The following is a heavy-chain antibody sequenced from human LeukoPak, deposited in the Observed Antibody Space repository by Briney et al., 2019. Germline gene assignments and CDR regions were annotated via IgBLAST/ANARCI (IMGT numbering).Heavy chain of an antibody. CDR3: AADSELRYFDWLLGNYYGMDV. CDR2: INPNNGDT. Sequence: ASVKVSCKASGYIFTTYFIHWVRQAPGQGLEWMGWINPNNGDTNYVQKFQGRVTMTRDMSTSTAYMELSSLRSEDTAVYYCAADSELRYFDWLLGNYYGMDVWGQGTTVTVSS. CDR1: GYIFTTYF. J-gene: IGHJ6*02. V-gene: IGHV1-2*02. D-gene: IGHD3-9*01.